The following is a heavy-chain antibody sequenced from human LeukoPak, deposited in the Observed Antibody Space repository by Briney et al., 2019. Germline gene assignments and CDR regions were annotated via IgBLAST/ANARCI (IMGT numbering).Heavy chain of an antibody. CDR1: GYSFTTYW. CDR3: ARRDRYGASWNFDY. V-gene: IGHV5-51*01. Sequence: GESLKISCKASGYSFTTYWIAWVRQMPGKGLEWMGIIYPGDSDTRYSPSFQGQVTISADKSISTAYLQWSSLKASDTAMFYCARRDRYGASWNFDYWGQGTLVTVSS. J-gene: IGHJ4*02. D-gene: IGHD5-24*01. CDR2: IYPGDSDT.